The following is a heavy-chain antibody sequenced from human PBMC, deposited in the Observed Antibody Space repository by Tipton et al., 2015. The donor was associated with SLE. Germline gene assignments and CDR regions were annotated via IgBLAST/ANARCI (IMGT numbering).Heavy chain of an antibody. CDR2: SGST. V-gene: IGHV4-39*01. Sequence: TLSLTCTVSGGSISTNTYFWGWIRQPPGKGLEWIGRSGSTYYNPSLKSRVTISVDTSKNQFSLKLSSVTAADTAVYYCARHGNQDYWGQGTLVTVSS. J-gene: IGHJ4*02. CDR3: ARHGNQDY. D-gene: IGHD4-23*01. CDR1: GGSISTNTYF.